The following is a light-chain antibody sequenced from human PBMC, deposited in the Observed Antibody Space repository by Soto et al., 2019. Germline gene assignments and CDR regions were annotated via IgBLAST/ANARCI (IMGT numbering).Light chain of an antibody. J-gene: IGLJ2*01. Sequence: QLVLTQPTSASGTPGQRVTISCSGGSSDIGSNTVNWYQQLPGTAPKLLIYNNNQRPSGVPDRFSGSKSGTSASLAISGLQSEDEADYYCAAWDDRLKGVVFGGGTKLTVL. CDR2: NNN. CDR1: SSDIGSNT. CDR3: AAWDDRLKGVV. V-gene: IGLV1-44*01.